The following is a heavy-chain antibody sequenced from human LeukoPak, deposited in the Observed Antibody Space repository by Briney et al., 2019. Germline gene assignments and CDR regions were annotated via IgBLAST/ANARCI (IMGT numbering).Heavy chain of an antibody. CDR1: GYTFSIYG. D-gene: IGHD3-10*01. Sequence: ASVKVSCKASGYTFSIYGFSWVRQAPGQGLEWLGWIHTYNGHTNYAQKLQGRVTMTTDTSTSTAYMELRSLRSDDTAVYYCARVAFGMVRGVIAYYYMDVWGKGTTVTVSS. CDR3: ARVAFGMVRGVIAYYYMDV. CDR2: IHTYNGHT. V-gene: IGHV1-18*01. J-gene: IGHJ6*03.